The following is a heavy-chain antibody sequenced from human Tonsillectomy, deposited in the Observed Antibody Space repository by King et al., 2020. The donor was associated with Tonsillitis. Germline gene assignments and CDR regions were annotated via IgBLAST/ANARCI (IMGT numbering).Heavy chain of an antibody. CDR2: IGTAGDT. CDR1: GFIFSSYD. CDR3: ARESGGPGKAFDI. J-gene: IGHJ3*02. Sequence: VQLVESGGGLVQPGGSLRLSCAASGFIFSSYDMYWVRQATGKGLEWVSAIGTAGDTNYPGSVKGRFTISRENVKNSFYLQMNSLRAGDTAVYYCARESGGPGKAFDIWGQGKMVTVSS. D-gene: IGHD1-14*01. V-gene: IGHV3-13*01.